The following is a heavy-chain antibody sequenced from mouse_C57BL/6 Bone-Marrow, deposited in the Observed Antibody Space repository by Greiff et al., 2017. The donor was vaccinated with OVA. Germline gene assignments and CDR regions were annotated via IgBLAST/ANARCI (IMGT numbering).Heavy chain of an antibody. J-gene: IGHJ2*01. V-gene: IGHV5-4*03. D-gene: IGHD1-1*01. CDR1: GFTFSSYA. Sequence: EVMLVESGGGLVKPGGSLKLSCAASGFTFSSYAMSWVRQTPEKRLEWVATISDGGSYTYYPDNVKGRFTISRDNAKNNLYLQMSHLKSEDTAMYYCARGNYYGSSYYFDDWGQGTTLTVSS. CDR3: ARGNYYGSSYYFDD. CDR2: ISDGGSYT.